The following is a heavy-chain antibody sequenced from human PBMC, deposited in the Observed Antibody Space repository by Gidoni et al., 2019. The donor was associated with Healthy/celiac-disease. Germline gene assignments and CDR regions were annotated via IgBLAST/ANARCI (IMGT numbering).Heavy chain of an antibody. CDR3: ARASSGGSSRDY. V-gene: IGHV1-69*04. D-gene: IGHD3-16*01. Sequence: QVQLVQSGAEVKKPGSSVKVSCKASGGTFSSYAISWVRQAPGQGLEGMGRIIPILGIANYAQKFQGRDTITADKSTSTAYMELSSLRSEDTAVYYWARASSGGSSRDYWGQGTLVTVSS. J-gene: IGHJ4*02. CDR1: GGTFSSYA. CDR2: IIPILGIA.